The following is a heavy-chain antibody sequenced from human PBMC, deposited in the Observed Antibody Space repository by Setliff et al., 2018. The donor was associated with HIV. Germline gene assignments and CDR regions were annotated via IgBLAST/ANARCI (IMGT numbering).Heavy chain of an antibody. Sequence: SETLSLTCTVSGGSISSYYWSWIRQPPGKGLEWIGYIYYSGSTNYNPSLKSRVTISVDTSKNQFSLKLSSVTAADTAVYYCARVGLGGYSYVGAFDIWGQGKMVTVSS. J-gene: IGHJ3*02. CDR3: ARVGLGGYSYVGAFDI. V-gene: IGHV4-59*01. CDR1: GGSISSYY. CDR2: IYYSGST. D-gene: IGHD5-18*01.